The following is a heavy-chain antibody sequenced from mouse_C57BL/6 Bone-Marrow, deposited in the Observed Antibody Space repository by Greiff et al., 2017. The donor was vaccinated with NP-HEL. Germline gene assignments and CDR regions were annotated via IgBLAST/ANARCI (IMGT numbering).Heavy chain of an antibody. V-gene: IGHV5-4*03. CDR1: GFTFSSYA. CDR3: ARALHYYYGSSPDY. D-gene: IGHD1-1*01. CDR2: ISDGGSYT. Sequence: EVKLMESGGGLVKPGGSLKLSCAASGFTFSSYAMSWVRQTPEKRLEWVATISDGGSYTYYPDNVKGRFTISRDNAKNNLYLQMSHLKSEDTAMYYCARALHYYYGSSPDYWGQGTTLTVSS. J-gene: IGHJ2*01.